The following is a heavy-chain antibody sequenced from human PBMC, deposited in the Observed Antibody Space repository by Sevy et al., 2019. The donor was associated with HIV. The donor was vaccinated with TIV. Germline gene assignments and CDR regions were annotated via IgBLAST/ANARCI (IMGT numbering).Heavy chain of an antibody. CDR1: GYTFTSYD. D-gene: IGHD2-15*01. Sequence: ASVKISCKASGYTFTSYDINWVRQATGQGLEWMGWMNPNSGNTGYAQKFQGRVTMTGNTSISTAYMELSSLRSEDTAVYYCARGYCSGGSCSSTNWFDPWGQGTLVTVSS. CDR2: MNPNSGNT. CDR3: ARGYCSGGSCSSTNWFDP. J-gene: IGHJ5*02. V-gene: IGHV1-8*01.